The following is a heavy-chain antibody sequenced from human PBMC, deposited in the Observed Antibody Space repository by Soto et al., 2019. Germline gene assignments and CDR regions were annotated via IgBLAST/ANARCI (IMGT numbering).Heavy chain of an antibody. J-gene: IGHJ6*02. CDR1: GGTFSTHA. D-gene: IGHD2-15*01. V-gene: IGHV1-69*13. Sequence: SVKVSCKASGGTFSTHAIIWVRQAPGHGLEWMGGIIPISVTTYYTQKFQGRVTITADEPTSTAFMELSSLKSDDTAVFYCARGYCSGGNCYSGMDVWGQGTMVTVSS. CDR2: IIPISVTT. CDR3: ARGYCSGGNCYSGMDV.